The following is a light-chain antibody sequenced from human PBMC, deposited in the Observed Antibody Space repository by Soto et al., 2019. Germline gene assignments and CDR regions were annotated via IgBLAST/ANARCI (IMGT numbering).Light chain of an antibody. CDR1: QSVSSSY. J-gene: IGKJ3*01. V-gene: IGKV3-20*01. CDR3: QQYGNSPFT. CDR2: GAS. Sequence: EIVLTQSPGTLSLSPGERATLSCRASQSVSSSYLAWYHQKPGQAPRLLIYGASSTATGIPDRFSGSGSGTDFTLTISRLEPEDFAVYYCQQYGNSPFTFGPGTKVDIK.